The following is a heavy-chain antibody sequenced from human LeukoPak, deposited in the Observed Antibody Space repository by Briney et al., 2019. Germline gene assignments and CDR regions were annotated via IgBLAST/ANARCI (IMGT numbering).Heavy chain of an antibody. J-gene: IGHJ4*02. D-gene: IGHD1-26*01. CDR1: GFAFSTYG. CDR2: ITSRSTT. CDR3: ARQIVGATGLDY. V-gene: IGHV3-48*04. Sequence: GGSLRLSCAASGFAFSTYGMNWVRQAPGKGLEWISYITSRSTTYYADSVKGRFTISRDNAKDSLYLQMNSLRAEDTAVYYCARQIVGATGLDYWGQGTLVTVSS.